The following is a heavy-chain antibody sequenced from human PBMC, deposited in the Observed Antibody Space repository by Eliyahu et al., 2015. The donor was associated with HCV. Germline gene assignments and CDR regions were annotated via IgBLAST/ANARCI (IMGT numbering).Heavy chain of an antibody. CDR2: ISYDGSNK. D-gene: IGHD3-22*01. V-gene: IGHV3-30*18. J-gene: IGHJ4*02. Sequence: QVQLVESGGGVVQPGTSLRLSCAASGFXFXSYGXXWVRQAPGKGLEGVAVISYDGSNKYYADSVKGRFTISRDNSKNTLYLQMNSLRTEDTAVYFCAKGRQTSSTGYYGGGEFDYWGQGTLVTVSS. CDR3: AKGRQTSSTGYYGGGEFDY. CDR1: GFXFXSYG.